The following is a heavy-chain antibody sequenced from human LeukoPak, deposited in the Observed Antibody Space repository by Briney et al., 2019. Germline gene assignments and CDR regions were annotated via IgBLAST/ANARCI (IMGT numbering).Heavy chain of an antibody. J-gene: IGHJ4*02. CDR1: GFTFSSHG. V-gene: IGHV3-23*01. CDR2: ISGSGGNT. Sequence: GGSLRLSCAASGFTFSSHGMSWVRQVPGKGLEWVSFISGSGGNTYYADSVKGRFTISRDNSKNTLYLQMNSLRAEDTAVYYCASWNYVEYWGQGTLVTVSS. CDR3: ASWNYVEY.